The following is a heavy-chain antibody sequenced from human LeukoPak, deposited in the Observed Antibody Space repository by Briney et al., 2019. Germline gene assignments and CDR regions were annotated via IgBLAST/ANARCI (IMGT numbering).Heavy chain of an antibody. D-gene: IGHD3-10*01. CDR2: LYPSGST. Sequence: SETLSLTCTVSGASISSYYWNWIRQSPGKGLEWIGCLYPSGSTNYNPSLKSRVSISVDTSKNQFSLKLNSVAAADTAVYYCARLAIRSTWYFDRWGRGTLVTVSS. V-gene: IGHV4-4*09. J-gene: IGHJ2*01. CDR3: ARLAIRSTWYFDR. CDR1: GASISSYY.